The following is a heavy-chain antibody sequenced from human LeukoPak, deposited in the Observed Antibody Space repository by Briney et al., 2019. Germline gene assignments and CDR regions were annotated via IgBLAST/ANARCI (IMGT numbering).Heavy chain of an antibody. D-gene: IGHD2-8*01. V-gene: IGHV1-69*05. CDR1: GGTFSSYA. J-gene: IGHJ5*02. CDR2: IIPIFGTA. Sequence: SVKISCKASGGTFSSYAISWVRQAPGQGLEWMGGIIPIFGTANYAQKFQGRVTITTDESTSTAYMELSSLRSEDTAVYYCAKQEGYCTNGVCYTRRGYWFDPWGQGTLVTVSS. CDR3: AKQEGYCTNGVCYTRRGYWFDP.